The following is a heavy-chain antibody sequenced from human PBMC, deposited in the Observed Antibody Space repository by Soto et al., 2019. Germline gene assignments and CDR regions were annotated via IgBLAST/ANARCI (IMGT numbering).Heavy chain of an antibody. Sequence: QVQLVQSGAEVKKPGSSVKVSCKASGGTFSSYAISWVRQAPGQGLEWMGGIIPIFGTANYAQKFQGRVRGTADEYTSTAYMELSRLRSEDTAVYYWARGARASYDYVGGSYPPGDYDHDGMDVWGRGTTVTVSS. CDR2: IIPIFGTA. CDR1: GGTFSSYA. V-gene: IGHV1-69*01. J-gene: IGHJ6*04. D-gene: IGHD3-16*02. CDR3: ARGARASYDYVGGSYPPGDYDHDGMDV.